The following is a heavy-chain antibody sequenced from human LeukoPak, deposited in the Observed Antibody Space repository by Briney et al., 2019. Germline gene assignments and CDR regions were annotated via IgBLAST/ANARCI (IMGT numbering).Heavy chain of an antibody. D-gene: IGHD3-9*01. CDR1: GFTFSDYD. V-gene: IGHV3-11*06. CDR3: ARGVDFDWLLYYY. CDR2: ISSSRSYT. J-gene: IGHJ4*02. Sequence: GGSLRLSCAASGFTFSDYDMSWIRQAPGKGLEWVAYISSSRSYTNYADSVKGRFTISRDNAKNSLYLQRNSLRAEDTAVYYCARGVDFDWLLYYYWGQGTLVTVSS.